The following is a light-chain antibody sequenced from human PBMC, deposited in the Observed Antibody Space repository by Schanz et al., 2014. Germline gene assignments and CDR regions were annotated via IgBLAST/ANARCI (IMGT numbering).Light chain of an antibody. CDR1: SNDVGGYKY. Sequence: QSAPTQPASVSGSPGQSITISCTGTSNDVGGYKYVSWYQQHPGKAPKLMIYDVSNRPSGVSNRFSGSKSGNTASLTISGLQAEDEADYYCSSYTAITTAVVFGGGTKLTVL. V-gene: IGLV2-14*03. CDR3: SSYTAITTAVV. CDR2: DVS. J-gene: IGLJ2*01.